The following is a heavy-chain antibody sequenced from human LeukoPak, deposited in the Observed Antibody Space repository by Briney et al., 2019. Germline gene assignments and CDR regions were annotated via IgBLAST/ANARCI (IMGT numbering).Heavy chain of an antibody. D-gene: IGHD3-3*01. CDR1: GGSISSYY. CDR2: IYYSGST. J-gene: IGHJ5*02. V-gene: IGHV4-59*08. CDR3: ARSFSASTIFGVVHNWFDP. Sequence: PSETLSLTCTVSGGSISSYYWSWIRQPPGKGLEWIGYIYYSGSTKYNPSLKSRVIISVDTSKNQFSLKLSSVTAADTAVYYCARSFSASTIFGVVHNWFDPWGQGTLVTVSS.